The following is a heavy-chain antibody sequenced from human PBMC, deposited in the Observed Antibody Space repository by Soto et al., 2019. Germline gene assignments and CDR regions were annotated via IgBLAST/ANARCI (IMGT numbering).Heavy chain of an antibody. J-gene: IGHJ3*02. Sequence: PGGSLRLSCAASGFTFSSYGMHWVRQAPGKGLEWVAVISYDGSNKYYADSVKGRFTISRDNSKNTLYLQMNSLRAEDTAVYYCAKGAGRYYDSSGFGAVAFDIWGQGTMVTVSS. CDR3: AKGAGRYYDSSGFGAVAFDI. CDR2: ISYDGSNK. D-gene: IGHD3-22*01. V-gene: IGHV3-30*18. CDR1: GFTFSSYG.